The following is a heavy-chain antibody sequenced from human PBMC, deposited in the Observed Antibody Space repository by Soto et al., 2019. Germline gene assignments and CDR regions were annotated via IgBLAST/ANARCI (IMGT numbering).Heavy chain of an antibody. CDR2: INHSGST. CDR1: GGSFSGYY. D-gene: IGHD2-2*01. CDR3: ARGPHDCSSTSCYAEWGEHYYYYGMDV. V-gene: IGHV4-34*01. J-gene: IGHJ6*02. Sequence: QVQLQQWGAGLLKPSETLSLTCAVYGGSFSGYYWSWIRQPPGKGLEWIGEINHSGSTNYNPSLKRRVTTSVDTSKNQFSLKLSSVTAADTAVYYCARGPHDCSSTSCYAEWGEHYYYYGMDVWGQGTTVTVSS.